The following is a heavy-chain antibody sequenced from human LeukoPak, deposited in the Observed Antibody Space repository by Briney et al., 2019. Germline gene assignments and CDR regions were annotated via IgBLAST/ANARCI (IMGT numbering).Heavy chain of an antibody. D-gene: IGHD1-26*01. V-gene: IGHV3-7*01. Sequence: GGSLRLSCAASGFTFSSYWMSWVRQAPGKGLEWVANIKQDGSEKYYVDSVEGRFTVSRDNTKNSLYLQMNSLRAEDTAVYYCTMIEWERWRGWGQGTLVTVSS. CDR1: GFTFSSYW. CDR3: TMIEWERWRG. J-gene: IGHJ4*02. CDR2: IKQDGSEK.